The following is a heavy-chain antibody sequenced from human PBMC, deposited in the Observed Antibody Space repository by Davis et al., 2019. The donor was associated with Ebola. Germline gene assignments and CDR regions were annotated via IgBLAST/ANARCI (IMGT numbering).Heavy chain of an antibody. CDR2: IYYSGST. CDR3: ARTKYQGAFDI. D-gene: IGHD2-2*01. V-gene: IGHV4-59*01. CDR1: GGSISSYY. J-gene: IGHJ3*02. Sequence: SETLSLTCTVSGGSISSYYCSWIWQPPGTGLEWIGYIYYSGSTNYNPSLKSRVTISVDTSKNQFSLKLSSVTAADTAVYYCARTKYQGAFDIWGQGTMVTVSS.